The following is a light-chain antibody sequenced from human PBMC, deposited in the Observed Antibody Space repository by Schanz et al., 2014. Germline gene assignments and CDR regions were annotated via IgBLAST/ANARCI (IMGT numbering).Light chain of an antibody. J-gene: IGKJ2*02. Sequence: ENVLTQSPGTLSLSPGEGATLSCRASQSVRNNYVSWYQQKPGQAPRLVIYAASRRATGIPDRFSGSGSGTVFTLTISRLAPEDFAFYYCQHRSYWRGTFGQGTKLEIK. CDR2: AAS. CDR3: QHRSYWRGT. V-gene: IGKV3D-20*02. CDR1: QSVRNNY.